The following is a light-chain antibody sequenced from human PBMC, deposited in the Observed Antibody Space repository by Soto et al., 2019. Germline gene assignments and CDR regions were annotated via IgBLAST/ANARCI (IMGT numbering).Light chain of an antibody. CDR1: SSDVGGYNY. V-gene: IGLV2-14*01. J-gene: IGLJ2*01. CDR3: SSSTGSSTHVL. Sequence: QSALTQPASVSGSPGQSITISCAGTSSDVGGYNYDSWYQQYPGKAPKLMIYDVNSRPSGVSNRFSGSKSGNTASLTISGLQAEDEAEYYCSSSTGSSTHVLFGGGTKLTVL. CDR2: DVN.